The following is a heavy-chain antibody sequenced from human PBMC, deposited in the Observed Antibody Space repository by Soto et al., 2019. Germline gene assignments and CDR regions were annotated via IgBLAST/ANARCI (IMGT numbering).Heavy chain of an antibody. D-gene: IGHD2-21*01. Sequence: QVQLVQSGAEVKKPGASVKVSCKASGYTFTSYYMHWVRQAPGQGLEWMGIINPSSGSTSYAKKFKCRVNITSETSTSTVYMELSSLRSADTAVYSCAIAPGLTIVVGDYWGQGTMITVSS. V-gene: IGHV1-46*01. CDR1: GYTFTSYY. CDR2: INPSSGST. CDR3: AIAPGLTIVVGDY. J-gene: IGHJ4*02.